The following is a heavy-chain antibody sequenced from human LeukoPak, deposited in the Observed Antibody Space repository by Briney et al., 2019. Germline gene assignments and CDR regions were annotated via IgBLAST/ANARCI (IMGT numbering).Heavy chain of an antibody. CDR1: GGSITSINW. CDR2: THHGGNT. Sequence: SETLSLTCAVSGGSITSINWWNWVRQPPGKGLEWIGETHHGGNTKYSPSLKSRLTISVDKSKNQFFLELSSVTAADTAMYYCVTFSTVVASPYDAFDIWGQGTMVTVSS. D-gene: IGHD2-15*01. V-gene: IGHV4-4*02. CDR3: VTFSTVVASPYDAFDI. J-gene: IGHJ3*02.